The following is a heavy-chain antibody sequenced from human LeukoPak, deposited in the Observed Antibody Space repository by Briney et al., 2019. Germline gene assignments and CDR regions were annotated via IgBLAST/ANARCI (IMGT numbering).Heavy chain of an antibody. CDR3: ARAGEAYCGGDCYSPYYYGMDV. CDR2: INPNSGGT. J-gene: IGHJ6*02. V-gene: IGHV1-2*02. D-gene: IGHD2-21*02. CDR1: GYTFTGYY. Sequence: ASVKVSCKASGYTFTGYYMHWVRQAPGQGLEWMGWINPNSGGTNYAQKFQGRVTMTRDTSISTAYMELSRLRSDDTAVYYCARAGEAYCGGDCYSPYYYGMDVWGQGTTVTVSS.